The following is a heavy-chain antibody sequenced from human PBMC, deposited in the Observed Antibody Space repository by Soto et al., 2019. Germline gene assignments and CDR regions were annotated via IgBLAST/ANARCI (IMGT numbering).Heavy chain of an antibody. D-gene: IGHD3-22*01. CDR1: GFTFSSYA. V-gene: IGHV3-23*01. Sequence: GGSLRLSCTASGFTFSSYAMSWVRQAPGKGLEWVSAISGSGGSTYYADSVKGRFTISRDNSKNTLYLQMNSLRAEDTAVYYCAKENWIYYDSSGYPDYWGQGTLVTVSS. CDR2: ISGSGGST. CDR3: AKENWIYYDSSGYPDY. J-gene: IGHJ4*02.